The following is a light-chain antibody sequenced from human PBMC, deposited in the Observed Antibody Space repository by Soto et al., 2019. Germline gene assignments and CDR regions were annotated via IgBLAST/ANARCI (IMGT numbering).Light chain of an antibody. V-gene: IGKV3-15*01. CDR1: QSVTTN. J-gene: IGKJ1*01. Sequence: EIVMTQSPATLSVSPGERATPSCRATQSVTTNLAWYQQKPGRAPRLLIYNASTRATGVPARFSGSGSGTEFTLTISSLQSEDFAVYYCQQYHNWWTFGQGTKVEIK. CDR2: NAS. CDR3: QQYHNWWT.